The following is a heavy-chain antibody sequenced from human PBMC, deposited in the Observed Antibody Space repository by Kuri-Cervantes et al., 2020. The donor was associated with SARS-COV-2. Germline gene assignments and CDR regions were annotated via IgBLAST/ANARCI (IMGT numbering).Heavy chain of an antibody. V-gene: IGHV1-18*01. J-gene: IGHJ4*02. CDR2: ISAYNGNT. CDR3: ARDSGSRLLWFGELWLDY. D-gene: IGHD3-10*01. CDR1: GYTFTSYG. Sequence: ASVKVSCKASGYTFTSYGISWVRRAPGQGLEWMGWISAYNGNTNYAQKLQGRVTMTTDTSTSTAYMELRSLRSDDTAVYYCARDSGSRLLWFGELWLDYWGQGTLVTVSS.